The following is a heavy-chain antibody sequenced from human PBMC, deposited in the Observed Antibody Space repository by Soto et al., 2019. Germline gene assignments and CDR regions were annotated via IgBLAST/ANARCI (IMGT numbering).Heavy chain of an antibody. J-gene: IGHJ4*02. CDR1: GDSLSGATYS. CDR2: IFPSGTT. Sequence: PSETLSLTCGVSGDSLSGATYSWNWIRQPPGKGLEWIGYIFPSGTTYYNPSLKSRVTISIDVSKNQFSLSLRSLTAADTADYYCARSREFDYWSQGTLVTVSS. V-gene: IGHV4-30-2*01. CDR3: ARSREFDY.